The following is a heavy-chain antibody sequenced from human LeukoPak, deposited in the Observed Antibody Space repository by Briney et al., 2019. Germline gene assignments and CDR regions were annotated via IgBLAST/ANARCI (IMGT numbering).Heavy chain of an antibody. Sequence: SETLSLTCTVSGGSVSSGSDYWSWIRQPPGKGLEWIGDIYYSGSTDYNPSLKSRVTISVDTSKNQFSLKLSSVTAADTAVYYCARDASGVSGSYKYYFDYWGQGTLVTVSS. CDR3: ARDASGVSGSYKYYFDY. CDR1: GGSVSSGSDY. V-gene: IGHV4-61*01. CDR2: IYYSGST. J-gene: IGHJ4*02. D-gene: IGHD3-10*01.